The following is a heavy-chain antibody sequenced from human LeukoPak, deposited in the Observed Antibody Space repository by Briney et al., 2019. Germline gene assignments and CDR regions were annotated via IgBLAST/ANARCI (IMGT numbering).Heavy chain of an antibody. Sequence: GGSLRLSCAASGFSVSSNYMNWVRQAPGKGLEWVSLISGGGSTDYADSTRGRFTISRDNYNNTVFLQMNYLGADDTAVYFCAQATSKTAGFDFWGQGTLVTVSS. J-gene: IGHJ4*02. V-gene: IGHV3-66*01. D-gene: IGHD2-2*01. CDR3: AQATSKTAGFDF. CDR1: GFSVSSNY. CDR2: ISGGGST.